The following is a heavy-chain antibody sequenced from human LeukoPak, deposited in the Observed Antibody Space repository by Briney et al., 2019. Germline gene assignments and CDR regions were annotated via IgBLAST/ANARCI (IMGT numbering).Heavy chain of an antibody. J-gene: IGHJ3*02. CDR2: ISYDGSNK. D-gene: IGHD2-15*01. V-gene: IGHV3-30*03. CDR3: ARGDIVVVVAATLGAFDI. Sequence: GGSLRLSCAASVFTFSSYGMHWVRQAPGKGLEWVAVISYDGSNKYYADSVKGRFTISRDNSKNTLYMQMNTLRAEDTAVYYCARGDIVVVVAATLGAFDIWGQGTMVTVSS. CDR1: VFTFSSYG.